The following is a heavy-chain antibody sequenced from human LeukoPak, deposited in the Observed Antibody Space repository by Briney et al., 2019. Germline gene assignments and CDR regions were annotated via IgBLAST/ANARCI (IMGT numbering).Heavy chain of an antibody. CDR1: GYTFTRYG. V-gene: IGHV1-18*01. J-gene: IGHJ4*02. CDR2: INTYNGNT. Sequence: ASVKVSCKASGYTFTRYGIRWVRQAPGQGLEWMGWINTYNGNTDYAQKLQGRVTMTTDTSTRTHYMELRSLRSDDTSLYYCATNYYDSSGYYSIDYWGQGTPVTVSS. CDR3: ATNYYDSSGYYSIDY. D-gene: IGHD3-22*01.